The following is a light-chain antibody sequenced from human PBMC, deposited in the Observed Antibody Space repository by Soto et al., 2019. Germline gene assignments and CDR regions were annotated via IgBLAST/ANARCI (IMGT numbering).Light chain of an antibody. J-gene: IGKJ1*01. V-gene: IGKV1-39*01. CDR2: AAT. Sequence: DIQFTQSPSSLSASVGDRVTITCRASQTIDTYLNWYQHKPGTAPKVLIYAATYLQNGVPSRFSGTGSGADFTLTISSLQPEDFATYYCQQNFNFPRTFGQGTKVDIK. CDR1: QTIDTY. CDR3: QQNFNFPRT.